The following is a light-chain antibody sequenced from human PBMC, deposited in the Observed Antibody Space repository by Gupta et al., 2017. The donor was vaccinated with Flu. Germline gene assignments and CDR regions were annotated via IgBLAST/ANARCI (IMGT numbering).Light chain of an antibody. CDR3: QQYGSSPYT. J-gene: IGKJ2*01. CDR2: ATS. CDR1: QSVSTSY. Sequence: DIVLTQSPGTLSLSPGERATLSCRTSQSVSTSYLAWYQQKPGQAPRLLIYATSNRATGIPDRFSGSGSGTDFTLTIGRLESEDFAVYYCQQYGSSPYTFGQGTNLEIK. V-gene: IGKV3-20*01.